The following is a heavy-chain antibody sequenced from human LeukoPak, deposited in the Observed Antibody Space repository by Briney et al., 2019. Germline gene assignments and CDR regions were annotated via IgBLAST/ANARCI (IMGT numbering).Heavy chain of an antibody. CDR3: TSSGYRGPEYFQH. Sequence: GRSLRLSCTASGFTFGDYAMSWFRQAPGKGLEWVGLIRSKAYGGTTEYAASVKGRFTISRDDSKCIACLQMNSLKTEDTAVYYCTSSGYRGPEYFQHWGQGTLVTVSS. D-gene: IGHD3-22*01. CDR2: IRSKAYGGTT. V-gene: IGHV3-49*03. J-gene: IGHJ1*01. CDR1: GFTFGDYA.